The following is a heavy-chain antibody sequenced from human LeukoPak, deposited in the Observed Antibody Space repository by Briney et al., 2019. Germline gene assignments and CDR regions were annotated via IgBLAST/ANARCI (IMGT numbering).Heavy chain of an antibody. CDR2: IYYSGST. J-gene: IGHJ4*02. CDR3: ARGVPYCSGGSCYSHFDY. CDR1: GGSISSYY. D-gene: IGHD2-15*01. Sequence: PSETLSLTCTVSGGSISSYYWSWIRQPPGKGLEWIGYIYYSGSTNYNPSLKSRVTISVDMSKNQFSLKLSSVTAADTAVYYCARGVPYCSGGSCYSHFDYWGQGTLVTVSS. V-gene: IGHV4-59*01.